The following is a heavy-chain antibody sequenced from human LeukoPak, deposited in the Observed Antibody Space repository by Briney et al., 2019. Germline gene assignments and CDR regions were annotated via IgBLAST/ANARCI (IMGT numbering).Heavy chain of an antibody. Sequence: GGSLRLSCAASGFTVSSNYMSWVRQAPGKGLEWVSVIYSGGSTYYADSVKGRFTISRDNSKNTLYLQMNSLRAEDTAVYYCARSRGIWFGELLAFDYWGQGTLVTVSS. V-gene: IGHV3-66*01. D-gene: IGHD3-10*01. CDR2: IYSGGST. CDR3: ARSRGIWFGELLAFDY. J-gene: IGHJ4*02. CDR1: GFTVSSNY.